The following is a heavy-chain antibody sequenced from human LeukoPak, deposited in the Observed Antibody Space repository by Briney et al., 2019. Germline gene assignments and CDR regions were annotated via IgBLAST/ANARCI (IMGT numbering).Heavy chain of an antibody. J-gene: IGHJ4*02. V-gene: IGHV1-8*01. CDR1: GYTFTSYD. CDR2: MNPNTGNT. D-gene: IGHD3-3*01. CDR3: ARDLSGYSDYYFDY. Sequence: GASVKVSCKASGYTFTSYDINWVRQAPGQGLEWMGWMNPNTGNTGFAQKFQGRVTMTKDTSISTAYMELSSLRSEDTAVYYCARDLSGYSDYYFDYWGQGTQVTVSS.